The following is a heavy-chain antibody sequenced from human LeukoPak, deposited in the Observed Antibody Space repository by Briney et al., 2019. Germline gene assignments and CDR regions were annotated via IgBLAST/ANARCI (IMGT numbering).Heavy chain of an antibody. J-gene: IGHJ6*02. CDR1: GYTLKELS. Sequence: ASVKVSCKVSGYTLKELSIHWVRQAPGKGLEWMGGFDPAEGEIIYAQKFQGRVITTEDTTTDTGKMELRGLTSEDTAVYYCATGGVAMMVYYYGLDVWGQGTTVTVSS. D-gene: IGHD5-12*01. CDR2: FDPAEGEI. V-gene: IGHV1-24*01. CDR3: ATGGVAMMVYYYGLDV.